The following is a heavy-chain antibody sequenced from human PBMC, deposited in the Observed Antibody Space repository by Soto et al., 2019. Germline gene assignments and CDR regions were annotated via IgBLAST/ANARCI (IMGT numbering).Heavy chain of an antibody. CDR3: VKDESINWYSGHFRH. D-gene: IGHD6-13*01. J-gene: IGHJ1*01. V-gene: IGHV3-9*01. Sequence: RRLSCAASGFTFDDYAMHWVRQVPGKGLEWVSGINWNSGSIGYADSVKGRFAISRDNAKNSLHLQMNSLRAEDTAFYYCVKDESINWYSGHFRHWGQGTLVTVSS. CDR1: GFTFDDYA. CDR2: INWNSGSI.